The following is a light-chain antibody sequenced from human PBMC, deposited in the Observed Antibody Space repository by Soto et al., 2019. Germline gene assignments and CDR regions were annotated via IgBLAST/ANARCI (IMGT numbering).Light chain of an antibody. J-gene: IGKJ4*01. V-gene: IGKV3-11*01. CDR3: QQRSNWQGAT. CDR1: QSVSSY. Sequence: EIVVTQSPATLSFSTGERATLSFRASQSVSSYLAWYQQKPGQAPRLLIYDASNRATGIPARFSGSGSGTDFTLTISSLEPEDFAVYYCQQRSNWQGATFGGGTKV. CDR2: DAS.